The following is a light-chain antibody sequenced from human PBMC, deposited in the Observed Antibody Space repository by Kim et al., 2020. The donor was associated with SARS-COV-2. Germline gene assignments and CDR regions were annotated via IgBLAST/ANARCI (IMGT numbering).Light chain of an antibody. V-gene: IGLV1-40*01. CDR3: QTFDNSLDAWV. CDR1: SSNIGSGYD. J-gene: IGLJ3*02. Sequence: QSVLTQPPSVSGAPGQRVTISCSGTSSNIGSGYDVHWYQQLPRTAPKLLIYADTTRPSGVPDRFSGSTSGTSASLAITGLQSEDEADYFCQTFDNSLDAWVFGGGTQLTVL. CDR2: ADT.